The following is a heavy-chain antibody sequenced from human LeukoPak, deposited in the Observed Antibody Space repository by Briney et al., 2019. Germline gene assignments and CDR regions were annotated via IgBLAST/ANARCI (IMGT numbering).Heavy chain of an antibody. CDR1: GFTFSNYW. CDR3: PRGDYYGSGSYYGT. Sequence: RGSLRLSCAASGFTFSNYWMHWVRQAPGKGLVWVSRINSDGSSTSYADSVKGRFTVSRDNAKNTLYLQMNSLRAEDTAVYYCPRGDYYGSGSYYGTWGQGTLVTVSS. V-gene: IGHV3-74*01. J-gene: IGHJ5*02. D-gene: IGHD3-10*01. CDR2: INSDGSST.